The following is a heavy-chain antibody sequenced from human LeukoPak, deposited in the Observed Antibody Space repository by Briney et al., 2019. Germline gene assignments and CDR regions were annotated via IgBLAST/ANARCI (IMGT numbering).Heavy chain of an antibody. V-gene: IGHV1-2*02. CDR3: AKLIAAGRFDP. Sequence: ASVKVSCKASGYTFTGYYMHWVRQAPGQGLEWMGWINPSSGGTNYAQKFQGRVTMTRDTSISTAYMELSRLRSDDTAVYYCAKLIAAGRFDPWGQGTLVTVSS. J-gene: IGHJ5*02. CDR1: GYTFTGYY. D-gene: IGHD6-13*01. CDR2: INPSSGGT.